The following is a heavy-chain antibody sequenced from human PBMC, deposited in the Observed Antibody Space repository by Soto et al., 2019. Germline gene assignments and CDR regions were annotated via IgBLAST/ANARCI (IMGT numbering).Heavy chain of an antibody. J-gene: IGHJ5*02. CDR1: GGSISSDNYY. Sequence: SETLSLTCTVSGGSISSDNYYWSWFRQHPGKGLEWIGYIYYSGSTYYNPSLKGRVTISVDTSKNQFSLKLSSVTAADTAVYYCARDRRPAGIYNWFDPWGQGTLVTVSS. V-gene: IGHV4-31*03. CDR2: IYYSGST. D-gene: IGHD3-3*01. CDR3: ARDRRPAGIYNWFDP.